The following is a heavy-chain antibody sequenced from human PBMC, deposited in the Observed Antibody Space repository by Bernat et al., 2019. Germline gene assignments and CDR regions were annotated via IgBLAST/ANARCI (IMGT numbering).Heavy chain of an antibody. CDR3: ARDLGWYDASGYFY. Sequence: QVQLVESGGGVVQPGRSLRLSCAASGFIFSRYGMHWVRQAPGKGLEWVAIISYDGSNTYYADSVKGQVTMSRENSKNTLYLQMKSLRAEETAVYYCARDLGWYDASGYFYWGQGTLVTVSS. CDR2: ISYDGSNT. V-gene: IGHV3-30*03. CDR1: GFIFSRYG. D-gene: IGHD3-22*01. J-gene: IGHJ4*02.